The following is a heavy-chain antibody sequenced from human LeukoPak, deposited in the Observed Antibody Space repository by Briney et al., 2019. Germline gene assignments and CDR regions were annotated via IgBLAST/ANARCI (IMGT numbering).Heavy chain of an antibody. CDR2: IIPIFGTA. V-gene: IGHV1-69*05. J-gene: IGHJ4*02. CDR1: GGTFSSYA. Sequence: GASVKVSCKASGGTFSSYAISWVRQAPGQGLEWMGRIIPIFGTANYAQKFQGRVTITTDESTSTAYMELRSLRSDDTAVYYCARDPSTDYYGSGSYYNGVDYWGQGTLVTVSS. CDR3: ARDPSTDYYGSGSYYNGVDY. D-gene: IGHD3-10*01.